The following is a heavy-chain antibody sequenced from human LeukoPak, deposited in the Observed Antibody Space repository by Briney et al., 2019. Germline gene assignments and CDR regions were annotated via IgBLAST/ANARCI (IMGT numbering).Heavy chain of an antibody. J-gene: IGHJ4*02. Sequence: GASVKVSCKASGFTFTSSAMQWVRQARGQRLEWIGWIVVGSGNTNYAQKFQERVTITRDMSTSTAYMELSSLRSEDTAVYYCAAEDPVSGFGGVIGWGQGTLVTVSS. V-gene: IGHV1-58*02. CDR1: GFTFTSSA. CDR2: IVVGSGNT. CDR3: AAEDPVSGFGGVIG. D-gene: IGHD3-16*01.